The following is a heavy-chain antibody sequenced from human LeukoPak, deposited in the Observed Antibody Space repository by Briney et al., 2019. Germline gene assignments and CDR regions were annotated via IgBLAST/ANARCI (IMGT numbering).Heavy chain of an antibody. CDR2: INVSNDNT. Sequence: GASVKVSCKASGYTFTSYAMNWVRQAPGQGLEGLGWINVSNDNTKYSQKLQGRVTITGDTSASTAYMELSSLRSEDTAVYYCARGYYDSSGLSSSAFDIWGQGTMVTVSS. J-gene: IGHJ3*02. CDR3: ARGYYDSSGLSSSAFDI. D-gene: IGHD3-22*01. V-gene: IGHV1-3*01. CDR1: GYTFTSYA.